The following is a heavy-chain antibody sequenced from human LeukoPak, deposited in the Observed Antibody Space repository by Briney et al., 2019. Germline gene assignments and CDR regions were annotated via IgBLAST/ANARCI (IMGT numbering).Heavy chain of an antibody. Sequence: GGSLRLSCAASGFTFSSYAMSWVRQAPGKGLEWVSAISGNGGNTYYADSVQGRFTISRDNSKNTLYLQMNSLRAEDTAVYYCAERQQLAHYFDYWGQGTLVTVSS. CDR2: ISGNGGNT. V-gene: IGHV3-23*01. D-gene: IGHD6-13*01. CDR3: AERQQLAHYFDY. J-gene: IGHJ4*02. CDR1: GFTFSSYA.